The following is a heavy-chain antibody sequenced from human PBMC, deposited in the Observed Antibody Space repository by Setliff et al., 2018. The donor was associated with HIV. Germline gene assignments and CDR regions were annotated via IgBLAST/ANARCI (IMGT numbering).Heavy chain of an antibody. V-gene: IGHV1-2*02. CDR2: ISPNNGDT. CDR1: GYTFTDYF. CDR3: ARNTDVDSVYRPFHI. Sequence: WASVKVSCKASGYTFTDYFMHWVRQAPGQGLEWMGWISPNNGDTNIPQRFQGRVTMTRDTSINTAYMELSSLRSDDTAVYYCARNTDVDSVYRPFHIWGQGTMVTVSS. J-gene: IGHJ3*02. D-gene: IGHD1-26*01.